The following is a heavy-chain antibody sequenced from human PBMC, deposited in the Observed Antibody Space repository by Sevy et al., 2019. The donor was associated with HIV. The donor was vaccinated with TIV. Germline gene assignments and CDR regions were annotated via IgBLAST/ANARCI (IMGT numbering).Heavy chain of an antibody. D-gene: IGHD6-6*01. CDR1: GFTFSSYA. J-gene: IGHJ4*02. CDR2: ISGSGGST. Sequence: GGSLRLSCAASGFTFSSYAMSWVRQAPGKGLEWVSAISGSGGSTYYADSVKGRFTISRDNSKNTLYLQMNSLRAEDTAVYYCAKQSLKSTGIAAHGAFDYWGQGTLVTVSS. V-gene: IGHV3-23*01. CDR3: AKQSLKSTGIAAHGAFDY.